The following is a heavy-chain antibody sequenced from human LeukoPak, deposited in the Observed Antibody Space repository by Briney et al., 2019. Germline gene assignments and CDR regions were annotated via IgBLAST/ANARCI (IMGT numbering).Heavy chain of an antibody. J-gene: IGHJ6*02. CDR2: INHSGST. Sequence: SETLSLTCAVYGGSFSGYYWSWIRQPPGKELEWIGEINHSGSTNYNPSLKSRVTISVDTSKNQFSLKLSSVTAADTAVYYCARGPLLRYFDWLKINYYYYGMDVWGQGTTVTVSS. V-gene: IGHV4-34*01. D-gene: IGHD3-9*01. CDR1: GGSFSGYY. CDR3: ARGPLLRYFDWLKINYYYYGMDV.